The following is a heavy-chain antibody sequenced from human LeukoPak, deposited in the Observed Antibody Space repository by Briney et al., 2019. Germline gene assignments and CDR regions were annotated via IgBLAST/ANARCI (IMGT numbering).Heavy chain of an antibody. Sequence: GGSLRLSCAASGFTFSSYAMHWVRQAPGKGLEWVAVISYDGSNKYYADSVKGRFTISRDNSKNTLYLQMNSLRAEDTAVYYCARGALNDYYDSSGYSFDYWGQGTLVTVSS. D-gene: IGHD3-22*01. J-gene: IGHJ4*02. CDR2: ISYDGSNK. V-gene: IGHV3-30-3*01. CDR1: GFTFSSYA. CDR3: ARGALNDYYDSSGYSFDY.